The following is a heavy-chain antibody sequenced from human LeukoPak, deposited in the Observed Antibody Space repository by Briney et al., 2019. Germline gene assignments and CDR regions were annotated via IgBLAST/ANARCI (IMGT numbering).Heavy chain of an antibody. CDR2: IIPILGIA. CDR1: GGTFSSYA. J-gene: IGHJ5*02. D-gene: IGHD3-22*01. Sequence: GASVKVSCKASGGTFSSYAISWVRQAPGQGLEWMGRIIPILGIANYAQKFQGRVTITADKSTSTAYMELSSLRSEDTAVYYCARDLNPYYYDSSGYQVYWFDPWGQGTLVTVSS. V-gene: IGHV1-69*04. CDR3: ARDLNPYYYDSSGYQVYWFDP.